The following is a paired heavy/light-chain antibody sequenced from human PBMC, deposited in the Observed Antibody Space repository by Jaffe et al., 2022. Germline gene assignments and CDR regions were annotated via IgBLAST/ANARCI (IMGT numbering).Light chain of an antibody. V-gene: IGLV2-14*01. Sequence: QSALTQPASVSGSPGQSITISCTGTSSDVGGYNYVSWYQQHPGKAPKLMIYEVSNRPSGVSNRFSGSKSGNTASLTISGLQAEDEADYYCSSYTSSSTPLVFGTGTKVTVL. CDR2: EVS. CDR1: SSDVGGYNY. J-gene: IGLJ1*01. CDR3: SSYTSSSTPLV.
Heavy chain of an antibody. V-gene: IGHV3-43D*04. D-gene: IGHD3-10*01. CDR1: GFTFDDYA. CDR2: ISWDGGST. J-gene: IGHJ4*02. Sequence: EVQLVESGGVVVQPGGSLRLSCAASGFTFDDYAMHWVRQAPGKGLEWVSLISWDGGSTYYADSVKGRFTISRDNSKNSLYLQMNSLRAEDTALYYCAKGGYYGSGSYYGITLPVDYWGQGTLVTVSS. CDR3: AKGGYYGSGSYYGITLPVDY.